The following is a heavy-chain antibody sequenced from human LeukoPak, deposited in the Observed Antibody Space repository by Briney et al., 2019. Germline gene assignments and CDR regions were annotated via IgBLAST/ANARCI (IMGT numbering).Heavy chain of an antibody. J-gene: IGHJ4*02. Sequence: SETLSLTCTVSGVSISAYFWTWIRQPAGKGLEWIGRIYTSGITNYNPSLESRLTMSLDTSKNQISLRLSSVTAADTAVYYCARKDGDFWGQGTLVTVSS. V-gene: IGHV4-4*07. CDR2: IYTSGIT. CDR3: ARKDGDF. CDR1: GVSISAYF.